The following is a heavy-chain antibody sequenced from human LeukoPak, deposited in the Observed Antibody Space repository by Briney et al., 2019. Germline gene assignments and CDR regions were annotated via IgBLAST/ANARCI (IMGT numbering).Heavy chain of an antibody. J-gene: IGHJ4*02. V-gene: IGHV3-7*01. CDR2: IKPDGTTK. CDR1: GLTFSSYS. CDR3: AKGYGSGRTFVDY. D-gene: IGHD3-10*01. Sequence: GGSLRLSCAASGLTFSSYSMNWVRQAPGKGLEWVANIKPDGTTKFYVDSVKGRFTISRDNSKNTLYLQMNSLRAEDTAVYYCAKGYGSGRTFVDYWGQGTLVTVSS.